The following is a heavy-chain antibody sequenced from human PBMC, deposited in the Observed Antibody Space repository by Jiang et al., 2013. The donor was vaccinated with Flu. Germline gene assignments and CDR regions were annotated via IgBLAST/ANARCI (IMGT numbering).Heavy chain of an antibody. J-gene: IGHJ4*02. CDR2: ISHSGIT. V-gene: IGHV4-38-2*02. Sequence: LLKPSETLSLTCGVSGYSISSGYYWGWIRQPPGKGLEWVGSISHSGITYYNPSLKSRVTISVDTSKNQFSLKLSSVTAADTAVYYCARDWSNSWGRGFDYWGQGTLVTV. CDR3: ARDWSNSWGRGFDY. CDR1: GYSISSGYY. D-gene: IGHD2-2*01.